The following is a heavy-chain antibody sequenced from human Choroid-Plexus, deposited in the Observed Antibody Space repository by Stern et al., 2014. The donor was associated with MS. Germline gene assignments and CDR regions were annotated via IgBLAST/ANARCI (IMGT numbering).Heavy chain of an antibody. Sequence: DQLVESGGGVAQPGRPLILSCAASGFTFSNFGMHWVRQAPGKGLERVALRSYDGSDKDYADSVKGRFTIFRDNSKNTLYMHMNSLRAEDTAVYYCAKDRQWSTYFFDYWGQGSLVTVSS. CDR2: RSYDGSDK. CDR1: GFTFSNFG. V-gene: IGHV3-30*18. CDR3: AKDRQWSTYFFDY. D-gene: IGHD2-15*01. J-gene: IGHJ4*02.